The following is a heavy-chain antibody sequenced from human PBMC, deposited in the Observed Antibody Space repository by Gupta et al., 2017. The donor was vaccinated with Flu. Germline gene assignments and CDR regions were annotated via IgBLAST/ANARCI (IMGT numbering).Heavy chain of an antibody. D-gene: IGHD3-3*01. Sequence: QVQLQESGPGLVKPSETLSLTCTVSGGSISSYYWSWIQQPPGKGLEWIGYIYYSGSTNYNPSLKSRVTIAVDTSKNQFSLKLSSVTAADTAVYYCARAERITIFGVGTPESGGMDVWGQGTTVTVSS. CDR3: ARAERITIFGVGTPESGGMDV. V-gene: IGHV4-59*01. CDR2: IYYSGST. CDR1: GGSISSYY. J-gene: IGHJ6*02.